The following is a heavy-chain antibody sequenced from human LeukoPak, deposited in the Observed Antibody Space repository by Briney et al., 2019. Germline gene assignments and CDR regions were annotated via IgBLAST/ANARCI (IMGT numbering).Heavy chain of an antibody. Sequence: PSGTLSLTCAVSGGSISSSNWWSWVRQPPGKGLEWIGEIYHSGSTNYNPSHKSRVTISVDKSKNQFSLKLSSVTAADTAVYYCARAEENIVATKEYYFDYWGQGTLVTVSS. J-gene: IGHJ4*02. CDR2: IYHSGST. D-gene: IGHD5-12*01. V-gene: IGHV4-4*02. CDR3: ARAEENIVATKEYYFDY. CDR1: GGSISSSNW.